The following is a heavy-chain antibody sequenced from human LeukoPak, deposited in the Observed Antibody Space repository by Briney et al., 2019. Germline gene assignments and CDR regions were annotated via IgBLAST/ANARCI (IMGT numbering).Heavy chain of an antibody. CDR3: VRSGYYFDSSGYYMADY. CDR2: VSSDGNST. V-gene: IGHV3-74*01. CDR1: GNYW. Sequence: GGSLRLSCAASGNYWMHWVRQAPGKGLVWVSRVSSDGNSTGYADSVRGRFTISRDNAKNTLFLQMNSLRAEDTAVYYCVRSGYYFDSSGYYMADYWGQGTLVTVSS. J-gene: IGHJ4*02. D-gene: IGHD3-22*01.